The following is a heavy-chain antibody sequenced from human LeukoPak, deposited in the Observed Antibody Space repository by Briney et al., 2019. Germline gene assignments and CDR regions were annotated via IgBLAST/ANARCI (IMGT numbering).Heavy chain of an antibody. CDR2: IRYDGSNK. J-gene: IGHJ6*03. CDR3: AKDLFRGRSYPIARNYYYYMDV. D-gene: IGHD2-21*01. CDR1: GFNFNNYD. V-gene: IGHV3-30*02. Sequence: PGGSLRLSCAASGFNFNNYDMHWVRQAPGKGLEWVAFIRYDGSNKYYADSVKGRFTISRDNSKNTLYLQMNSLRAEDTAVYYSAKDLFRGRSYPIARNYYYYMDVWGKGTTVTVSS.